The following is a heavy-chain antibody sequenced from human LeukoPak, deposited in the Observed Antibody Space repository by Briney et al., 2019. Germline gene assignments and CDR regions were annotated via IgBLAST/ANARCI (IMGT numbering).Heavy chain of an antibody. J-gene: IGHJ6*02. CDR3: ARVPYILGYCSGGSCEGHYYGMDV. CDR1: GFTSSSYG. D-gene: IGHD2-15*01. CDR2: IWYDGSNK. Sequence: GGSLRLSCAASGFTSSSYGMHWVRQAPGKGLEWVAVIWYDGSNKYYADSVKGRFTISRDNSKNTLYLQMNSLRGEDTAVYYCARVPYILGYCSGGSCEGHYYGMDVWGQGTTVTVSS. V-gene: IGHV3-33*01.